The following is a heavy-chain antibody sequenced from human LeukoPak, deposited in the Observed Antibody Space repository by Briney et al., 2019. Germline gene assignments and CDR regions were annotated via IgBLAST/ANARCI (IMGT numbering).Heavy chain of an antibody. J-gene: IGHJ6*03. CDR2: IFTSGST. Sequence: PGGSLRLSCAASGFTFSKYAMTWVRQAPGKGLEWIGRIFTSGSTNYNPSLKSRVTISIDTTKNQFSLKLSSVTAADTAVYYCAREPVTRFYYYYYMDVWGKGTTVTISS. CDR1: GFTFSKYA. CDR3: AREPVTRFYYYYYMDV. V-gene: IGHV4-4*08. D-gene: IGHD4-17*01.